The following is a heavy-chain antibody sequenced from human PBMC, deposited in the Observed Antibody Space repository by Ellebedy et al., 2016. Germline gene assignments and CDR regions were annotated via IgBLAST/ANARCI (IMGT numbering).Heavy chain of an antibody. D-gene: IGHD3-10*01. CDR1: GGAISRYD. V-gene: IGHV4-59*01. CDR3: ARIGGVSFGERPIDY. CDR2: IYYTGTT. Sequence: SETLSLTCIVSGGAISRYDWSWIRPPPGRGRGWSGNIYYTGTTDYNPSLQSRVTISLDTSKNQFSLRLTSVTAADTAVYYCARIGGVSFGERPIDYWGQGTLVTVSS. J-gene: IGHJ4*02.